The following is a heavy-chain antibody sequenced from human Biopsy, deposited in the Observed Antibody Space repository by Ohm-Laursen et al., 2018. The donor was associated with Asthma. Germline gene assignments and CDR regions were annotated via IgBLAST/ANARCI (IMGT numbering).Heavy chain of an antibody. Sequence: SLRPSCAALGFTFDDYGMHWVRQAPGKGLEWVSGISWNSGSIGYADSVKGRFTISRDNAKNSLYLQMNSLRVEDTALYYCAKATLGDIGKDYWGQGTLVTVSS. J-gene: IGHJ4*02. CDR1: GFTFDDYG. CDR3: AKATLGDIGKDY. V-gene: IGHV3-9*01. D-gene: IGHD2-21*01. CDR2: ISWNSGSI.